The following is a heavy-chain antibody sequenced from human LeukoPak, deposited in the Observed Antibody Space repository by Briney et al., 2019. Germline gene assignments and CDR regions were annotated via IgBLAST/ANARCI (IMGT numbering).Heavy chain of an antibody. V-gene: IGHV4-59*01. CDR1: GRSISSYY. CDR2: IYYSGST. CDR3: ARGRPRSGYYPFDY. J-gene: IGHJ4*02. D-gene: IGHD3-3*01. Sequence: SETLSLTCTVSGRSISSYYWSWIRQPPGKGLEWIGYIYYSGSTNYNPSLKSRVTISVDTSKNHFSLKLSSVTAADTAVYYCARGRPRSGYYPFDYWGQGTLVTVSS.